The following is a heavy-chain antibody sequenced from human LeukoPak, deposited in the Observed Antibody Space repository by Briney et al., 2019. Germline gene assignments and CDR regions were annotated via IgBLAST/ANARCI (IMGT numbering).Heavy chain of an antibody. CDR2: SYWNDDK. J-gene: IGHJ5*02. D-gene: IGHD2-15*01. V-gene: IGHV2-5*01. CDR1: GFSLSTSAVG. CDR3: AHSSPDIVVVVAAPNGFDP. Sequence: SGPTLAKPTQTLTLTCTLCGFSLSTSAVGVGWIRQRPGKALEWLALSYWNDDKRHIPILKSRLTNTKDTSKNQVVLTMTNMDPVDTATYYDAHSSPDIVVVVAAPNGFDPWGQGTLVTVSS.